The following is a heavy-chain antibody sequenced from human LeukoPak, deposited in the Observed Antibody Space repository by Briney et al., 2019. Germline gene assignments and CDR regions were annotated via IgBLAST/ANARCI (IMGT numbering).Heavy chain of an antibody. J-gene: IGHJ4*02. V-gene: IGHV3-23*01. CDR3: TKLGGAYSGYEIDY. Sequence: AGGSLRLSCAASGFTFNNYAMNWVRQAPGKGLEWVSTVSGSGGRTYYADSVKGRFTVSRDNSKNTLYLQMNSLRAEDTAIYYCTKLGGAYSGYEIDYWGQGTLVTVSP. CDR1: GFTFNNYA. CDR2: VSGSGGRT. D-gene: IGHD5-12*01.